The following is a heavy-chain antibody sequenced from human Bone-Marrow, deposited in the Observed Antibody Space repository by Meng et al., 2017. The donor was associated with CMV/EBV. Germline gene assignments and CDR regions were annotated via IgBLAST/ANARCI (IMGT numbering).Heavy chain of an antibody. V-gene: IGHV3-11*01. Sequence: GESLKISCAASGFTFSDYYMSWIRQAPGKGLEWVSYISSSGSTIYYADSVKGRFTISRDNAKNSLYLQMNSLRAEDTAVYYCARRRVPYYFDYWGQGTLVTVSS. J-gene: IGHJ4*02. CDR3: ARRRVPYYFDY. CDR2: ISSSGSTI. CDR1: GFTFSDYY. D-gene: IGHD5/OR15-5a*01.